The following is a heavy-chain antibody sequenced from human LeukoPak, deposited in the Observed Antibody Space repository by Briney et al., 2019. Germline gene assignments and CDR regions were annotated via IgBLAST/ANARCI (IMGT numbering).Heavy chain of an antibody. D-gene: IGHD3-16*02. V-gene: IGHV1-2*07. CDR3: ARATGDYVWGSFRSHYAS. J-gene: IGHJ4*02. CDR1: GYTFTSYD. Sequence: ALVKVSCKASGYTFTSYDINWVRQAPGQGLEWLGWMSPNSGATNYGHKFQGRVTMTSDTSINTAYLELSSLSSDDTAVYYCARATGDYVWGSFRSHYASWGQGSLVTVSS. CDR2: MSPNSGAT.